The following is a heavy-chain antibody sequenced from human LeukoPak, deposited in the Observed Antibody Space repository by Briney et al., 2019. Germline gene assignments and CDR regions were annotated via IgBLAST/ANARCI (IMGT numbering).Heavy chain of an antibody. D-gene: IGHD3-3*01. CDR3: ARARKILEWLSSPFDY. J-gene: IGHJ4*02. CDR2: ISYDGSNK. CDR1: GFTFSSYA. V-gene: IGHV3-30*04. Sequence: GGSLRLSCAASGFTFSSYAMHWVRQAPGKGLEWVAVISYDGSNKYYADSVKGRFTISRDNSKNTLYLQMNSLRAEDTAVYYCARARKILEWLSSPFDYWGQGTLVTVSS.